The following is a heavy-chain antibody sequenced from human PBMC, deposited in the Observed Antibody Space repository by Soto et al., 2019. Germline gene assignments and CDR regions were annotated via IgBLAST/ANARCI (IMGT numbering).Heavy chain of an antibody. CDR1: GFTFSSYA. D-gene: IGHD2-15*01. CDR3: TLYCSGVTCSGH. CDR2: ISDSGGST. Sequence: EVQLLESGGGLVQPGGSLRLSCAASGFTFSSYAMTWVRQAPGKGLDWVAAISDSGGSTYYADSVKGRFTISRDNSKNTVYLKMSSLRAEDTAVYYCTLYCSGVTCSGHWGQGTLVTVSS. J-gene: IGHJ4*02. V-gene: IGHV3-23*01.